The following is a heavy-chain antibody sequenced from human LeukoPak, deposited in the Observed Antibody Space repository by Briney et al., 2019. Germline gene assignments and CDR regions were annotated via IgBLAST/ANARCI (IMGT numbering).Heavy chain of an antibody. CDR3: ARAIEVGAMTPFDY. CDR2: IYHSGST. Sequence: SETLSLTCTVSGYSISSDYYWGWSRQPPGKGLEWIGSIYHSGSTYYNPSLKSRVTISVDTSKNQFSLKLSSVTAADTAVYYCARAIEVGAMTPFDYWGQGTLVTVSS. J-gene: IGHJ4*02. V-gene: IGHV4-38-2*02. CDR1: GYSISSDYY. D-gene: IGHD1-26*01.